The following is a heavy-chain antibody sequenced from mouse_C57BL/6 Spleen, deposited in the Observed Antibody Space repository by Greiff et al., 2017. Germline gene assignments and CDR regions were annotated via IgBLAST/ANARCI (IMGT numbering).Heavy chain of an antibody. V-gene: IGHV1-53*01. CDR2: INPSNGGP. CDR1: GYTFTSYW. CDR3: ARDDYGPYAIDY. D-gene: IGHD2-4*01. Sequence: QVQLQQPGTELVKPGASVKLSCKASGYTFTSYWMHWVKQRPGQGLEWIGNINPSNGGPNYNEKFKSKATLTVDKSSSTAYMQLSSLTSEDSAVYDCARDDYGPYAIDYWGQGTSVTVSS. J-gene: IGHJ4*01.